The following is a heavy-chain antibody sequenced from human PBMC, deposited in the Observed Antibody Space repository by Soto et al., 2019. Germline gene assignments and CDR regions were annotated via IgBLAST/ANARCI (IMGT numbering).Heavy chain of an antibody. CDR1: GFTFSSYW. CDR3: AILIAAAGRSQFYY. Sequence: GGSLRLSCAASGFTFSSYWMSWVRQAPGKGLEWVANIKQDGSEKYYVDSVKGRFTFSRDNAKNSLYLQMNSLRAEDTAVYYCAILIAAAGRSQFYYWGQGTLVTVSS. D-gene: IGHD6-13*01. CDR2: IKQDGSEK. V-gene: IGHV3-7*02. J-gene: IGHJ4*02.